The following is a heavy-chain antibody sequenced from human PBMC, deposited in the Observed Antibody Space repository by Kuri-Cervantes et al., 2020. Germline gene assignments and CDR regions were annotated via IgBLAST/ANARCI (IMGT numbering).Heavy chain of an antibody. J-gene: IGHJ4*02. D-gene: IGHD3-10*01. CDR2: IYYSGST. CDR1: GGSIRSYY. V-gene: IGHV4-59*13. Sequence: SETLSLSCTVSGGSIRSYYWSWILQPPGKGLECTGDIYYSGSTNYNPSMKSRVTISVDTSKNQFSLKLSSVTAPDTAVYYCARAGAHTMVQGVTIREHDVFDIWGQGTLVTVSS. CDR3: ARAGAHTMVQGVTIREHDVFDI.